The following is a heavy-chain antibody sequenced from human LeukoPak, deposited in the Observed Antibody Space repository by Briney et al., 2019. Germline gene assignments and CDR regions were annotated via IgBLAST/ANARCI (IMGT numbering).Heavy chain of an antibody. Sequence: GESLKISCKGSGYSFPTYWIAWVRQMPGKGLEWMGIVYPDESNIRYSPSFQGQVTISADKSISTAYLQWSSLKASDTAMYYCARPPSRGYSSSFEYWGQGTLVTVSS. CDR2: VYPDESNI. CDR1: GYSFPTYW. V-gene: IGHV5-51*01. D-gene: IGHD2-2*03. J-gene: IGHJ4*02. CDR3: ARPPSRGYSSSFEY.